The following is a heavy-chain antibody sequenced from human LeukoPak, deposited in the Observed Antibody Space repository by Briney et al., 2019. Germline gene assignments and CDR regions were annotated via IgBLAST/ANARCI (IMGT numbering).Heavy chain of an antibody. Sequence: PSETLSLTCTVSGGSISSGDYYWSWIRQPPGKGLEWIGYIYYSGSTYYNPSLKSRVTISVDTSKNQFSLKLSSVTAADTAVYYCARSYRSSYRFLEWLSHFDYWGQGTLVTVSS. V-gene: IGHV4-30-4*01. J-gene: IGHJ4*02. D-gene: IGHD3-3*01. CDR2: IYYSGST. CDR3: ARSYRSSYRFLEWLSHFDY. CDR1: GGSISSGDYY.